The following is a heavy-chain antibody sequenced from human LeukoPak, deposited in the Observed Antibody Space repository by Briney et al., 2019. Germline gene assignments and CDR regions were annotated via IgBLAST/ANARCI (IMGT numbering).Heavy chain of an antibody. Sequence: ASVKVSCKASGGTFSSYAISWVRQAPGQGLEWMGGIIPIFGTANYAQKFQDRVTITTDESTSTAYMELSSLRSEDTAVYYCASGEQWLVREAWGYFDYWGQGTLVTVSS. CDR3: ASGEQWLVREAWGYFDY. CDR2: IIPIFGTA. J-gene: IGHJ4*02. D-gene: IGHD6-19*01. V-gene: IGHV1-69*05. CDR1: GGTFSSYA.